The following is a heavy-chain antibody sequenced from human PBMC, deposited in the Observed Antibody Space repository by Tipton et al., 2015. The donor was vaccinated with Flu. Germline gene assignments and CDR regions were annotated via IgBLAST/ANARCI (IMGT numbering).Heavy chain of an antibody. D-gene: IGHD3-16*02. CDR3: VRDYLLGDLSFFDN. J-gene: IGHJ4*02. Sequence: TLSLTCAVYGGSFGDYYWNWIRQPPGKGLEWIGEINDSEITKYRPSLMSRLTISMDTSKRQISLELASVTAADTAVYYCVRDYLLGDLSFFDNWGQGTLVTVSS. V-gene: IGHV4-34*01. CDR1: GGSFGDYY. CDR2: INDSEIT.